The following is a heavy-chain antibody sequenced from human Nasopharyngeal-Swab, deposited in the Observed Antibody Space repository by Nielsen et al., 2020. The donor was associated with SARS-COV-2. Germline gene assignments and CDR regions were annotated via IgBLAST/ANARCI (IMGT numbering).Heavy chain of an antibody. D-gene: IGHD2-21*02. CDR1: GFTFDDYA. V-gene: IGHV3-9*01. J-gene: IGHJ3*02. CDR3: AKLPTAYCGGDCYLDDAFDI. Sequence: SLKISCAASGFTFDDYAMHWVRQAPGKGLEWVSSISWHSGSIGYADSVKGRFTISRDNAKNSLYLQMNSLRAEDTALYYCAKLPTAYCGGDCYLDDAFDIWGQGTMVTVSS. CDR2: ISWHSGSI.